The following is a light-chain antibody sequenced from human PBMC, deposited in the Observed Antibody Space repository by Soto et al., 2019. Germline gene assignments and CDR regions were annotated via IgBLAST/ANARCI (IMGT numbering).Light chain of an antibody. V-gene: IGKV3-11*01. CDR2: DAS. Sequence: EIVLTQSPATLALSPGERATLSCRASQSVSSYLAWYQQKPGQAPRLLIYDASNRATGIPARFSGSGSGTDFTLTINSLEPEDLAVYYCQQRSNWPPWTFGQGTMVEIK. CDR1: QSVSSY. CDR3: QQRSNWPPWT. J-gene: IGKJ1*01.